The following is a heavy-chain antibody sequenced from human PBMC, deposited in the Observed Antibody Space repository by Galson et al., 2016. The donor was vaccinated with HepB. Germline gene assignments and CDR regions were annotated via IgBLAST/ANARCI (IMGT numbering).Heavy chain of an antibody. CDR1: GGTFNSYA. CDR3: ARGTGYCSGGSCYSGYFQD. V-gene: IGHV1-69*06. Sequence: SVKVSCKASGGTFNSYAITWVRQAPGQGLEWMGGIIPIFGRGNNAQKFQDRVTITANRSTSTAYMELSSLTSEDTAIYYCARGTGYCSGGSCYSGYFQDWGQGTLVIVSS. J-gene: IGHJ1*01. CDR2: IIPIFGRG. D-gene: IGHD2-15*01.